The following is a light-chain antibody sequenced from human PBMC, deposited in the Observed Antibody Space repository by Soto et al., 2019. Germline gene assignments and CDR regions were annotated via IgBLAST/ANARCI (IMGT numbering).Light chain of an antibody. CDR1: QPVSDK. J-gene: IGKJ5*01. CDR3: QQRSNWPPIT. Sequence: EVVMTQSPANLSVSPGVGAALSVWASQPVSDKLAWYQQKPGQAPRLLIYDASNRATGIPARFSGSGSGTDFTLTISSLEPEDFAVYYCQQRSNWPPITFGQGTRLEIK. CDR2: DAS. V-gene: IGKV3-11*01.